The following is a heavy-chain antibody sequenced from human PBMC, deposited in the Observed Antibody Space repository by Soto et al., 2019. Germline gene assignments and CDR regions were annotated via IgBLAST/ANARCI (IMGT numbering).Heavy chain of an antibody. D-gene: IGHD3-9*01. CDR1: GFTFSSYA. CDR3: ARSYTYDILTGYDY. J-gene: IGHJ4*02. V-gene: IGHV3-64*01. Sequence: GGSLRLSCAASGFTFSSYAMHWVRQAPGKGLEYVSAISSNGGSTYYANSVKGRFTISRDNSKNTLYLQMGSLRAEDMAVYYCARSYTYDILTGYDYWGQGTLVTVSS. CDR2: ISSNGGST.